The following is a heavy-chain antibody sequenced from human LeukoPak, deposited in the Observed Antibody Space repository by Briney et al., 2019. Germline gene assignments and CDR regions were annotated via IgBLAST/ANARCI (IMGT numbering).Heavy chain of an antibody. CDR1: GFTFSSYV. D-gene: IGHD3-10*01. Sequence: GGSLRLSCAASGFTFSSYVMHWVRQAPGKGLEWVALISSDGSKKDYADSVKGRFTVSRDNSRNTLYLQMNSLTTEDTAMYYCARVLAEYGSPMFRCWGQGTQVTVSS. V-gene: IGHV3-30*01. J-gene: IGHJ1*01. CDR2: ISSDGSKK. CDR3: ARVLAEYGSPMFRC.